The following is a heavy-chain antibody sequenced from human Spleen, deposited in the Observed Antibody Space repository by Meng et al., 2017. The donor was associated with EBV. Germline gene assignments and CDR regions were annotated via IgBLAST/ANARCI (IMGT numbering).Heavy chain of an antibody. CDR1: GGSIASNDW. CDR2: IYHSGST. V-gene: IGHV4-4*02. CDR3: ARGGSYDASGSYANWFDL. J-gene: IGHJ5*02. Sequence: QRRESGPGLVNPSGTRSLTFAVPGGSIASNDWWSWVRQPPGKGLEWIGEIYHSGSTNYNPSLKSRVTISVDKSKNQFSLKLSSVTAADTAVYYCARGGSYDASGSYANWFDLWGQGTLVTVSS. D-gene: IGHD3-10*01.